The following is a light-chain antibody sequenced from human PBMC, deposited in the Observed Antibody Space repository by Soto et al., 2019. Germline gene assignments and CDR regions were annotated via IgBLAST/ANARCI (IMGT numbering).Light chain of an antibody. Sequence: EIVMTQSPATLSVSPGERATLSCRASRSVSSSYLAWYQQKPGQAPRLLIYGASSRATGIPDRFSGSGSGTDFTLTISRLEPEDFAVYYCQQYGSSPWTFGQGTKV. V-gene: IGKV3-20*01. CDR3: QQYGSSPWT. CDR1: RSVSSSY. CDR2: GAS. J-gene: IGKJ1*01.